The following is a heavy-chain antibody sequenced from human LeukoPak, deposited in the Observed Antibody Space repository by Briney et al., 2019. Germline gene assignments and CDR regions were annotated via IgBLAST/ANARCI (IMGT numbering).Heavy chain of an antibody. D-gene: IGHD3-3*01. CDR1: GFTFSSYT. Sequence: GGSLRLSCTASGFTFSSYTMSWVRQAPGKGLKWVSTISTGGGNTYYADSVQGRFTISRDNSKNTLYLQMNSLRAEDTAVYYCAKEPPPALSVVSGYYSCWGQGTLVTVSS. CDR2: ISTGGGNT. J-gene: IGHJ4*02. CDR3: AKEPPPALSVVSGYYSC. V-gene: IGHV3-23*01.